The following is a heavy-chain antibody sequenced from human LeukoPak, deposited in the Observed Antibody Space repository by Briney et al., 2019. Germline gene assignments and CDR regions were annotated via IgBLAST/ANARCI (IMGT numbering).Heavy chain of an antibody. J-gene: IGHJ4*02. CDR1: GFTFDDYA. D-gene: IGHD3-10*02. Sequence: GGSLRLSCAASGFTFDDYAMHWVRQAPGKGLEWVSGISWNSGSLGYADSVKGRFTISRDNAKNSLYLQMNSLRAEDTALYYCAKDIRRDLFGELFSYWGQGTLVTVSS. CDR2: ISWNSGSL. V-gene: IGHV3-9*01. CDR3: AKDIRRDLFGELFSY.